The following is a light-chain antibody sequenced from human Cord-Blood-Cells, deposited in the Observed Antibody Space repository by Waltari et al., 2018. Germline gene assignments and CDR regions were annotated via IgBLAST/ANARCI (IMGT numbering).Light chain of an antibody. Sequence: QSVLTQPPSVSGAPGQRVTISCTGSSSNIGAGYDVHWYQQLPGTAPKLLIYGSGTRPSGVPDRFSGSKAGTSASLAITGLQAEDEADYYCQSYDSSLSGWVFGGGTKLTVL. CDR2: GSG. CDR3: QSYDSSLSGWV. J-gene: IGLJ3*02. V-gene: IGLV1-40*01. CDR1: SSNIGAGYD.